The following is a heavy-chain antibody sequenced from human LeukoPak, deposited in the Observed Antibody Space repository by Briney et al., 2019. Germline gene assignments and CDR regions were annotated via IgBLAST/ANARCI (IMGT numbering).Heavy chain of an antibody. J-gene: IGHJ6*03. V-gene: IGHV4-38-2*01. D-gene: IGHD3-3*01. Sequence: SETLSLTCAVSGYSISSGYYWGWIRQPPGKGLEWIGSIYHSGSTYYNPSLKSRVTISVDTSKNQFSLKLGSVTAADTAVYYCARAQPLRIKYYMDVWGKGTTVTVSS. CDR3: ARAQPLRIKYYMDV. CDR2: IYHSGST. CDR1: GYSISSGYY.